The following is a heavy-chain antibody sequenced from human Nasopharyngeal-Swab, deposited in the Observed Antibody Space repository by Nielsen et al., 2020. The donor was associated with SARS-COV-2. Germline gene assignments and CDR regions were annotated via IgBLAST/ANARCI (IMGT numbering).Heavy chain of an antibody. CDR1: GFTFSSYA. CDR3: AKDRYSWVAAAAPGVYFDY. D-gene: IGHD6-13*01. V-gene: IGHV3-23*01. Sequence: GESLKIYCAASGFTFSSYAMSWDRQAPGKGLEWVSAISGSGGSTYYADSVKGRFTISRDNSKNTLYLQMNSLRAEDTAVYHCAKDRYSWVAAAAPGVYFDYWGQGTLGTVSS. CDR2: ISGSGGST. J-gene: IGHJ4*02.